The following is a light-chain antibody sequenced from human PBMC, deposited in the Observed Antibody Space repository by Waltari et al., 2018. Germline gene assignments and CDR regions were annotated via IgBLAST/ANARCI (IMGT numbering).Light chain of an antibody. Sequence: IVMTQSPATLSVSPGEGATLSCRARQRIATNIAWYQQKPGQGPRLLISEASTRVAGIPARFSGGGSGTEFTLTISSLQSEDFAVYYCQQYNHYYSFGQGTRLEIK. CDR2: EAS. V-gene: IGKV3-15*01. CDR1: QRIATN. CDR3: QQYNHYYS. J-gene: IGKJ2*01.